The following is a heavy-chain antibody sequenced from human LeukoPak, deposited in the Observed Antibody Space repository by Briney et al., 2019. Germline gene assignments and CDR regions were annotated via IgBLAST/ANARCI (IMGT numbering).Heavy chain of an antibody. CDR1: GYTFTGYY. D-gene: IGHD1-1*01. CDR3: TTGTTFRSFDY. Sequence: ASVKVSCKASGYTFTGYYMYWVRQAPGQGLEWMGWINPNSGGTNYAQKFQGRVNMTRDTSISTAYMELSRLRSDDTAAYYCTTGTTFRSFDYWGQGTLVTVSS. CDR2: INPNSGGT. V-gene: IGHV1-2*02. J-gene: IGHJ4*02.